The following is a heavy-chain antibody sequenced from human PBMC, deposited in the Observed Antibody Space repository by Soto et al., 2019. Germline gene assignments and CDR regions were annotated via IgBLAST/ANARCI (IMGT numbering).Heavy chain of an antibody. D-gene: IGHD2-2*02. Sequence: PSETLSLTCSVSGGSISSGGHYWGWIRQPPGKGLEWIASIYYSGTTYYNPSLKSRVTISVQDSKNQFSLTLRSLTATDTAVYYCAAPYRHFDFWGQGILVTVSS. CDR3: AAPYRHFDF. J-gene: IGHJ4*02. CDR2: IYYSGTT. CDR1: GGSISSGGHY. V-gene: IGHV4-39*01.